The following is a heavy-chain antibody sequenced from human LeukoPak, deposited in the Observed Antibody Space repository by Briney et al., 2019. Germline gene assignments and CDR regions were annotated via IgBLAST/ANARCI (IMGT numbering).Heavy chain of an antibody. Sequence: PGGSLRLSCAASGLTFRSYWMSWVRQAPGKGLEWVANIKQDGSVKYYVDSVKGRFTISRDNAKSSLYLQMDSLRVEDTAVYYCARGYSSDYWGQGTLVTVSS. CDR3: ARGYSSDY. J-gene: IGHJ4*02. V-gene: IGHV3-7*01. D-gene: IGHD5-18*01. CDR1: GLTFRSYW. CDR2: IKQDGSVK.